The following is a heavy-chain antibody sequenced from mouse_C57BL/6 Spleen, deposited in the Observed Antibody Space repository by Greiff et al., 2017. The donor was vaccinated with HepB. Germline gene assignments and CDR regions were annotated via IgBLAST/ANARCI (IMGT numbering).Heavy chain of an antibody. CDR3: TGTYDGYYDY. D-gene: IGHD2-3*01. CDR2: IDPETGGT. J-gene: IGHJ2*01. CDR1: GYTFTDYE. Sequence: QVQLQQPGAELVRPGASVTLSCKASGYTFTDYEMHWVKQTPVHGLEWIGAIDPETGGTAYNQKFKGKAILTADKSSSTAYMELRSLTSEDSAVYYCTGTYDGYYDYWGQGTTLSVSS. V-gene: IGHV1-15*01.